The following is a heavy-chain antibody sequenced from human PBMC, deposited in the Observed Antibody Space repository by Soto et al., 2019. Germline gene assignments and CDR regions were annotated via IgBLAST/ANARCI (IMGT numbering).Heavy chain of an antibody. Sequence: SETLSLTCSVSGGSISSSSYSWGWIRQPPGKGLEWIGTIYYSGSTHYNPSLEGRVAISADTPNNQLSLRLSSVTAADTAVYYCGRQPGHCGNTTCFDYYSEAVWGQGTTVPVSS. D-gene: IGHD2-2*01. J-gene: IGHJ6*02. CDR2: IYYSGST. CDR3: GRQPGHCGNTTCFDYYSEAV. V-gene: IGHV4-39*01. CDR1: GGSISSSSYS.